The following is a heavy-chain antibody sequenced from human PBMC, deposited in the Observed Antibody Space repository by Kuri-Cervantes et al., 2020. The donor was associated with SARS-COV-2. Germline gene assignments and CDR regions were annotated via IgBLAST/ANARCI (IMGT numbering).Heavy chain of an antibody. J-gene: IGHJ5*02. D-gene: IGHD3-3*01. CDR1: GYTFTSYD. CDR3: ARARITIFGVFIENWFDP. Sequence: ASVKVSCKASGYTFTSYDINWVRQATGQGLEWMGWMNPNSGNTGYAQKFQGRVTMTRNTSISTAYMELSSLRSEDTAVYYCARARITIFGVFIENWFDPWGQGTLVTVSS. V-gene: IGHV1-8*01. CDR2: MNPNSGNT.